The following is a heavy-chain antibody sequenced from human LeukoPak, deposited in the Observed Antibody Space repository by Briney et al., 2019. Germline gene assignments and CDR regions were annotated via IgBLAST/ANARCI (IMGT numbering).Heavy chain of an antibody. Sequence: PGGSLRLSCAASGFTFSDYYMSWIRQAPGKGLEGVSYISSSGSSIYYADSVKGRFTISRDNAKSSLYLQMNSLRAEDTAVYYCAREQPYGDYIGYWGQGTLVTVSS. CDR1: GFTFSDYY. V-gene: IGHV3-11*04. CDR2: ISSSGSSI. J-gene: IGHJ4*02. D-gene: IGHD4-17*01. CDR3: AREQPYGDYIGY.